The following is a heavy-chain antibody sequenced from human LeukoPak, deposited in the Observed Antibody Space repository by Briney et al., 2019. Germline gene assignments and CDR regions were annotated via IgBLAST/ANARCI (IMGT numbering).Heavy chain of an antibody. J-gene: IGHJ3*02. Sequence: GGSLRLSCASSGFTFSSYSMNWVRQAPGKGLEWVSSISSSSSYIYYADSVKGRFTISRDNAKNSLYLQMNSLRAEDTAVYYCARDASTYYYDSSGYYDAFDIWGQGTMVTVSS. CDR1: GFTFSSYS. CDR2: ISSSSSYI. CDR3: ARDASTYYYDSSGYYDAFDI. D-gene: IGHD3-22*01. V-gene: IGHV3-21*01.